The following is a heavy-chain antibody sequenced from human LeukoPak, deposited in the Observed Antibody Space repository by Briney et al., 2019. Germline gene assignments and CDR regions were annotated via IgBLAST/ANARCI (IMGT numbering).Heavy chain of an antibody. J-gene: IGHJ5*02. CDR2: IIPIFGTA. Sequence: EASVKVSCKASGYTFTSYGISWVRQAPGQGLEWMGGIIPIFGTANYAQKFQGRVTITTDESTSTAYMELSSLRSEDTAVYYCAGGASSSSWSPTGPNWFDPWGQGTLVTVSS. CDR1: GYTFTSYG. D-gene: IGHD6-13*01. V-gene: IGHV1-69*05. CDR3: AGGASSSSWSPTGPNWFDP.